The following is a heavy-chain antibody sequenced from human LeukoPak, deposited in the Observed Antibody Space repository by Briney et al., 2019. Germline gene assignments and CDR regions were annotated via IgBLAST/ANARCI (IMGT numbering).Heavy chain of an antibody. V-gene: IGHV4-38-2*02. D-gene: IGHD2-2*01. J-gene: IGHJ3*02. CDR1: GYSISSGYY. Sequence: SETLSLTCTVSGYSISSGYYWGWIRQPPGKGLEWIGSIYYRGSTYYNPSLKSRVTISVDRSKNQLSLKLSSVTAADTAVYYCARAGYCSSTTCPDAFDIWGQGTKVTVSS. CDR3: ARAGYCSSTTCPDAFDI. CDR2: IYYRGST.